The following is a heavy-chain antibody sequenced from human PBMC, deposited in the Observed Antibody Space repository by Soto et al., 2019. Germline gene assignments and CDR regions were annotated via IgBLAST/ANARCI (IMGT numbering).Heavy chain of an antibody. CDR2: IYYNGSNK. J-gene: IGHJ5*02. D-gene: IGHD3-16*01. CDR1: GFIFSSYG. V-gene: IGHV3-33*01. Sequence: QIQLVESGGGVVQPGESLRLSCAASGFIFSSYGMHWARQAPGKGLEWVALIYYNGSNKYYADSVKGRFTISRDNSKNTLFLQMNSLRVEDTGLYYCARDRPDSYASPSGPDFDPWGRGTRVTVSS. CDR3: ARDRPDSYASPSGPDFDP.